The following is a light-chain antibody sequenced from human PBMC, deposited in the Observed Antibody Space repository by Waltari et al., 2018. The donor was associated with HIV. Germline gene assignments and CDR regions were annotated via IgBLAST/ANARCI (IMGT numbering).Light chain of an antibody. CDR1: TSNIGGNT. J-gene: IGLJ1*01. Sequence: QSVLAQPPSASGTHGQRVTIPCSGSTSNIGGNTVSWYQQLPGTAPKLLIYSNNERPSGVPDRLSGSTSGTSASLVISGLQSEDEADYYCAAWDDSLKGGAFGTGTKVTVL. CDR3: AAWDDSLKGGA. V-gene: IGLV1-44*01. CDR2: SNN.